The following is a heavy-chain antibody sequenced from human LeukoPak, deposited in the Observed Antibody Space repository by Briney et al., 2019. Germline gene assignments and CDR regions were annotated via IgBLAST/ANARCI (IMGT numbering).Heavy chain of an antibody. J-gene: IGHJ5*02. CDR3: ARTSIFGVVRFVP. CDR1: GGSVSNYY. Sequence: SETLSLTCTVSGGSVSNYYWSWIRQPPGKGLEWIGYIYYSGSTNYNPSLKSRLTISVDTSKNHFSLKLSSVTAADTAVYYCARTSIFGVVRFVPWGQGTLVTVSS. CDR2: IYYSGST. D-gene: IGHD3-3*02. V-gene: IGHV4-59*02.